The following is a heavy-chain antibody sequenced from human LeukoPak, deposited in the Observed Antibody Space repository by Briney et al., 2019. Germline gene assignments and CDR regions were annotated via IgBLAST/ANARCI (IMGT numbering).Heavy chain of an antibody. CDR3: ARFGVAGFRAFDI. CDR2: IGIAGDT. D-gene: IGHD3-16*01. CDR1: GFTLSSYD. V-gene: IGHV3-13*01. J-gene: IGHJ3*02. Sequence: GGSLRLSCAASGFTLSSYDMHWVRQVTGKGLEWVSGIGIAGDTYYPGSVKGRFTISRESAKNSLYLQMNSLRAGDTAVYYCARFGVAGFRAFDIWGQGIMVTVSS.